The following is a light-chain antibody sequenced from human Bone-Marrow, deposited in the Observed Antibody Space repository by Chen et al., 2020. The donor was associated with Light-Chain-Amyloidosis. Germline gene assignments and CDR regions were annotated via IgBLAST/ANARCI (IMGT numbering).Light chain of an antibody. CDR2: GNN. Sequence: QSLLTQPPSVSGAPGQRVTISCTGSSSNIGAGYDVHWYQQLPGIAPKLLIYGNNNRPSGVPDRFSGSKCGTSDSLAITGLQAEDEADYYCQSYDLSVYGAVFGGGTRVTVL. J-gene: IGLJ2*01. CDR1: SSNIGAGYD. V-gene: IGLV1-40*01. CDR3: QSYDLSVYGAV.